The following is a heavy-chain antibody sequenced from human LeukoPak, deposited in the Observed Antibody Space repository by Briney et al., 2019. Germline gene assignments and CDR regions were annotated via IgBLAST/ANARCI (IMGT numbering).Heavy chain of an antibody. CDR2: IWYDGSNK. D-gene: IGHD6-19*01. CDR1: GFTFSSYG. V-gene: IGHV3-33*01. CDR3: AGDTIAVAGLFYMDV. Sequence: PGRSLRLSCAASGFTFSSYGMHWVRQAPGKGLEWVAVIWYDGSNKYYADSVKGRFTISRDNSKNTLYLQMNSLRAEDTAVHYCAGDTIAVAGLFYMDVWGKGTTVTVSS. J-gene: IGHJ6*03.